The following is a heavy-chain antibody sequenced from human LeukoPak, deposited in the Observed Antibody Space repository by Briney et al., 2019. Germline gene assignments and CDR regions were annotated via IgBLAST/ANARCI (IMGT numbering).Heavy chain of an antibody. J-gene: IGHJ3*02. CDR1: GGSISSYY. Sequence: PSETLSLTCTVSGGSISSYYWSWIRQPAGKGLEWIGRIYTSGSTNYNPSLKSRVTISVDTSKNQFSLKLSSVTAADTAVYYCASGRAYYYGSVDAFDIWGQGTMVTVSS. CDR3: ASGRAYYYGSVDAFDI. V-gene: IGHV4-4*07. D-gene: IGHD3-10*01. CDR2: IYTSGST.